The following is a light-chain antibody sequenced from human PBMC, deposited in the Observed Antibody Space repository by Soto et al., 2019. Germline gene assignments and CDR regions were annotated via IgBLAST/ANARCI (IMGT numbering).Light chain of an antibody. CDR3: GTWESYLSAGD. CDR2: DDN. J-gene: IGLJ1*01. CDR1: RSNIGNNY. V-gene: IGLV1-51*01. Sequence: QSALTQPPSVSATPGQKVTISCSGGRSNIGNNYVSWYQQVPGTAPQLLIYDDNKRPSGIPDRFSGSKSGTSATLGITGLQTGDEADYYCGTWESYLSAGDVGTGTKVHVL.